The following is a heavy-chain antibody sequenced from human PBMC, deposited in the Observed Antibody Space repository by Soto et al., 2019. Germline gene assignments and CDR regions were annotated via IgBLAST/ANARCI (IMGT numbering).Heavy chain of an antibody. CDR2: IYYSGST. J-gene: IGHJ4*02. V-gene: IGHV4-39*02. CDR1: GGSIRGSSYY. CDR3: ARDSDYYGSGSYYNLLDY. Sequence: PSETLSLTCTVSGGSIRGSSYYWGWIRQPPGKGLEWIGSIYYSGSTYYNPSLKSRVTISVDTSKNQFSLKLSSVTAADTAVYYCARDSDYYGSGSYYNLLDYWGQGTLVTVSS. D-gene: IGHD3-10*01.